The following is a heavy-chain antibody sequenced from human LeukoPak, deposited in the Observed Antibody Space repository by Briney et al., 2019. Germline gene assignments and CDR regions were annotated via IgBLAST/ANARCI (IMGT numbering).Heavy chain of an antibody. D-gene: IGHD3-10*01. Sequence: GGSLRLSCAASGFTFDDYAMHWVRQAPGKGLEWVSLISGDGGSTYYADSVKGRFTISRDNSKNSLYLQMNSLRTEDTALYYCAKQSSYYYGSGSYYTLWGQGTLVTVSS. CDR3: AKQSSYYYGSGSYYTL. CDR2: ISGDGGST. V-gene: IGHV3-43*02. J-gene: IGHJ4*02. CDR1: GFTFDDYA.